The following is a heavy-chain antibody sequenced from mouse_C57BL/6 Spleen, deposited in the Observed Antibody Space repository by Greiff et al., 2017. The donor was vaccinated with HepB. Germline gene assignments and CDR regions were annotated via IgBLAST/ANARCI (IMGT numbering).Heavy chain of an antibody. CDR1: GFTFSDYY. Sequence: EVKLVESEGGLVQPGSSMKLSCTASGFTFSDYYMAWVRQVPEKGLEWVANINYDGSSTYYLDSLKSRFIISRDNAKNILYLQMSSLKSEDTATYYCAREGIYYYASRYAMDYWGQGTSVTVSS. CDR2: INYDGSST. V-gene: IGHV5-16*01. D-gene: IGHD1-1*01. J-gene: IGHJ4*01. CDR3: AREGIYYYASRYAMDY.